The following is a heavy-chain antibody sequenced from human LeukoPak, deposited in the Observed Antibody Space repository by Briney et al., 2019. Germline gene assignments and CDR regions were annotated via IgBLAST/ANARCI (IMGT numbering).Heavy chain of an antibody. Sequence: SVKFSCKTSGFTFSTSAVQWVRQARGQRLEWIGWIIVGSGATNYAQSLQGRFTITGDMSTNTAYMELSSLGSEDSAVYYCAAELYGVYTDCCTFHMWGQGTMVTVSS. CDR1: GFTFSTSA. J-gene: IGHJ3*02. CDR3: AAELYGVYTDCCTFHM. D-gene: IGHD4-17*01. CDR2: IIVGSGAT. V-gene: IGHV1-58*01.